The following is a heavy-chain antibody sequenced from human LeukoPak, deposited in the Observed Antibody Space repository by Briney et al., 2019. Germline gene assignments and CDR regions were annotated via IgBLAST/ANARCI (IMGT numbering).Heavy chain of an antibody. D-gene: IGHD4-23*01. Sequence: GGSLRLSCAASGFTFSSYSMNWVRQAPGKGLEWVSSISSSSSYIYYADSVKGRFTISRDNAKNSLYLQTNSLRAEDTAVYYCARDQHDYGGNSSIYWGQGTLVTVSS. CDR3: ARDQHDYGGNSSIY. CDR2: ISSSSSYI. V-gene: IGHV3-21*01. CDR1: GFTFSSYS. J-gene: IGHJ4*02.